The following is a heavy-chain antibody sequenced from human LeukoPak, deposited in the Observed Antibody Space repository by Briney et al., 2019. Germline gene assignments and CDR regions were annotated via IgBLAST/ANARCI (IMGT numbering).Heavy chain of an antibody. CDR3: AKDRTPYSRSGGYYLGAFNL. D-gene: IGHD3-10*01. V-gene: IGHV3-23*01. Sequence: GGSLRLSCAASGFTFSSYAMTWVRQAPGKGLEWVSSLSGSGGGTWYAGSVKGRFTISRDNSNNVMYLQMNSLRAEDTAIYYCAKDRTPYSRSGGYYLGAFNLWGHGTMVIVSS. CDR2: LSGSGGGT. CDR1: GFTFSSYA. J-gene: IGHJ3*01.